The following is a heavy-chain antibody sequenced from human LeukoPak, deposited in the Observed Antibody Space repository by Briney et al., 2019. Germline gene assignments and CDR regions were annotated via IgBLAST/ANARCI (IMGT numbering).Heavy chain of an antibody. J-gene: IGHJ4*02. D-gene: IGHD6-13*01. V-gene: IGHV1-24*01. CDR1: GYSLAELF. CDR3: VAEYHPAQIPAVIAGVD. CDR2: FDPEDDKI. Sequence: ASVKVSCKVSGYSLAELFMHWVRQAPGKGLEWMGGFDPEDDKIIYAQKFQGRVTMTEDTSADTAYMELSSLRSDDTAVYYCVAEYHPAQIPAVIAGVDWGQGTLVTVSS.